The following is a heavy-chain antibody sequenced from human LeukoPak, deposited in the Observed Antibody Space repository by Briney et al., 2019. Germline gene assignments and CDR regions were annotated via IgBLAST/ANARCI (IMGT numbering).Heavy chain of an antibody. V-gene: IGHV4-39*01. Sequence: PSETLSLTCTVSGGSIRSSYYYWGWIRQPPGKGLEWIGSINYSGTTYYNPSLRSRVTISVDTSKNQFSLKLSSVTAADTAIYYCARVDIVIVPSANFGCWGQGTLVTASS. CDR1: GGSIRSSYYY. CDR3: ARVDIVIVPSANFGC. CDR2: INYSGTT. J-gene: IGHJ4*02. D-gene: IGHD2-2*01.